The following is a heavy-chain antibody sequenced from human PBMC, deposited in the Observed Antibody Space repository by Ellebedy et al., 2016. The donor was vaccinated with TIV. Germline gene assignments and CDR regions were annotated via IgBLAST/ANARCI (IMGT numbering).Heavy chain of an antibody. CDR3: AARGIDGYCSGGTCYTHFDY. D-gene: IGHD2-15*01. CDR2: INPSGCDT. CDR1: GYSFTSYY. V-gene: IGHV1-46*01. J-gene: IGHJ4*02. Sequence: AASVKVSCKASGYSFTSYYMHWVRQAPGQGLEWMGVINPSGCDTIHAQKFQGRVTMTRDTSTSTVYMELSSLRSEDTAVYYGAARGIDGYCSGGTCYTHFDYWGQGTLVTVSS.